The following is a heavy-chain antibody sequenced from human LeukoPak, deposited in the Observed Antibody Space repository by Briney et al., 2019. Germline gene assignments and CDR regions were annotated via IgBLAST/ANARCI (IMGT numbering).Heavy chain of an antibody. V-gene: IGHV4-59*01. CDR1: GGSISSYY. J-gene: IGHJ3*02. CDR3: ARGAGTTVTTKGAFDI. D-gene: IGHD4-17*01. Sequence: SETLSLTCTVSGGSISSYYWSWIRQPPGKGLEWIGYIYYSGSTNYNPSLKGRVTISVDTSKNRFSLKLSSVTAADTAVYYCARGAGTTVTTKGAFDIWGQGTMVTVSS. CDR2: IYYSGST.